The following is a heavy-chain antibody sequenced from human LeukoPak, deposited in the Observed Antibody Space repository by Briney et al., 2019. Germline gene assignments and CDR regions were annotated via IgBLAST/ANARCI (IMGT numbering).Heavy chain of an antibody. CDR1: GFTFSSYS. J-gene: IGHJ4*02. CDR2: ISSSSSTI. Sequence: GGSLRLSCAASGFTFSSYSMNWVRQAPGKGLEWVSYISSSSSTIYYADSVKGRFTISRDNAKNSLYLQMNSLRAEDTAVYYCARVLWFGELLYFDYWGQGTLVTVSS. D-gene: IGHD3-10*01. CDR3: ARVLWFGELLYFDY. V-gene: IGHV3-48*04.